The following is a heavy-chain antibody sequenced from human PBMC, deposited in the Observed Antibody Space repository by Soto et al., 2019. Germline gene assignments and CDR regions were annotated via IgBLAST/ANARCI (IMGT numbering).Heavy chain of an antibody. CDR2: VNPIVSMS. V-gene: IGHV1-69*02. CDR1: GDTFNFYS. J-gene: IGHJ4*02. D-gene: IGHD3-10*01. Sequence: QVQLVQSGAEVKRPGSSVKVSCKASGDTFNFYSINWVRQSPGLGIGWMGRVNPIVSMSNYAQKFQGRVTMTADKSTSTAYMELSRLRSEDTAIYYCASSYGSGYRAFDYWGPGALVTFSS. CDR3: ASSYGSGYRAFDY.